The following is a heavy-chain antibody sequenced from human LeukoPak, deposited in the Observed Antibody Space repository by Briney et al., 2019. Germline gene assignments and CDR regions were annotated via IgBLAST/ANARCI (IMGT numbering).Heavy chain of an antibody. CDR1: GFTFSSYS. CDR3: ARDSVGAPLDY. V-gene: IGHV3-21*01. D-gene: IGHD1-26*01. Sequence: GGSLRLSCAASGFTFSSYSMNWVRQAPGKGLEWVSSISSSSSYIYYADSVKGRFTISRDNAKSSLYLQMNSLRAEDTAVYYCARDSVGAPLDYWGQGTLVTVSS. CDR2: ISSSSSYI. J-gene: IGHJ4*02.